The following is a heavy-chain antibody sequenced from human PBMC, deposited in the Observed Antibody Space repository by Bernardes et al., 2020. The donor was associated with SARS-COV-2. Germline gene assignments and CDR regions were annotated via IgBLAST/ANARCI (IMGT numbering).Heavy chain of an antibody. Sequence: ASVKVSCKASGDTFTSYAFSWVRQAPGQGLEWMGWISGYNANTNYAQKFQGRVTMTTDTSTSTAYMELRSLRSDDTDVFFCARRSMDYWGQGTLVTVSS. CDR3: ARRSMDY. V-gene: IGHV1-18*01. J-gene: IGHJ4*02. CDR1: GDTFTSYA. CDR2: ISGYNANT.